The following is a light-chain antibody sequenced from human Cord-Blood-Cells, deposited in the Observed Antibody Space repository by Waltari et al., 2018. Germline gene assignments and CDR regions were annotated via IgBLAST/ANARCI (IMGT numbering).Light chain of an antibody. Sequence: QSALTQPASVSGSPGQSITIPCTGTSSDVGGYNYVSWYQQHPGKAPKLRIYDVSNRPAGVSNRFSRSKPGNTASLTISGLQAENEADYYCSSYTSSSTVVFGGGTKLTVL. J-gene: IGLJ2*01. V-gene: IGLV2-14*01. CDR3: SSYTSSSTVV. CDR2: DVS. CDR1: SSDVGGYNY.